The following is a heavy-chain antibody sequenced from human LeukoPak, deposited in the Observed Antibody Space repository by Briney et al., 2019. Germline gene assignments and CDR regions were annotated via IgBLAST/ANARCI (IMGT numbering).Heavy chain of an antibody. CDR3: ARKGYCSSTSCHDAFDI. V-gene: IGHV3-21*01. D-gene: IGHD2-2*01. J-gene: IGHJ3*02. CDR2: ISSSSSYI. CDR1: GFTFSSYS. Sequence: GGSLRLSCAASGFTFSSYSMSWVRQAPGKGLEWVSSISSSSSYIYYADSVKGRFTISRDNAKNSLYLQMNSLRAEDTAVYYCARKGYCSSTSCHDAFDIWGQGTMVTVSS.